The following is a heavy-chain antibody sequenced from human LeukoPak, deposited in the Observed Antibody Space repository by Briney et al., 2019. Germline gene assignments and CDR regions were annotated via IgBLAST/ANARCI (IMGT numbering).Heavy chain of an antibody. CDR3: ARASPSGYDY. CDR2: ISHTSDAI. J-gene: IGHJ4*02. V-gene: IGHV3-48*02. Sequence: PGGSLRLSCAASGXTFSTYGVNWVRQAPGKGLEWVSYISHTSDAIYYPDSVKGRFTISRDNAKNSLYLQMNSLRDEDTAVYYCARASPSGYDYWGQGTLVTVSS. CDR1: GXTFSTYG. D-gene: IGHD3-22*01.